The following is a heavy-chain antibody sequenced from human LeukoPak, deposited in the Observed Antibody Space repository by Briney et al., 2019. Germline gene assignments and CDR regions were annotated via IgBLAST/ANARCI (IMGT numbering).Heavy chain of an antibody. J-gene: IGHJ4*02. Sequence: GGSLRLSCVASGFTFSNYWMSWVRQAPGKGLEWVSAITGSGDYTDYADSVKGRFSISRDNSKNTLYLEMNSLRVEDTAVYYCAKRRGPTYGDFDYWGQGTLVTVSS. CDR3: AKRRGPTYGDFDY. V-gene: IGHV3-23*01. D-gene: IGHD4-17*01. CDR1: GFTFSNYW. CDR2: ITGSGDYT.